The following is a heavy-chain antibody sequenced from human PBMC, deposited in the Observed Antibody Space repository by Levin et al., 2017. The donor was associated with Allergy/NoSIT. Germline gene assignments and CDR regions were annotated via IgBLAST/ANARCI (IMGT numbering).Heavy chain of an antibody. D-gene: IGHD6-19*01. V-gene: IGHV3-74*01. CDR2: ISSDGSST. CDR1: GFTFSSYW. Sequence: PGGSLRLSCAASGFTFSSYWMHWVRQAPGKGLVWVSRISSDGSSTSYADSVKGRFTISRDNAKNTLYLQMNSLRAEDTAVYYCARAYSSSNGMDVWGQGTTVTVSS. CDR3: ARAYSSSNGMDV. J-gene: IGHJ6*02.